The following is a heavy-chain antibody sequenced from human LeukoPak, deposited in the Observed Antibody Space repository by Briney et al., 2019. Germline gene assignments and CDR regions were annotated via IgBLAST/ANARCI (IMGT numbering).Heavy chain of an antibody. CDR1: GFTFSSYGM. CDR2: IYHSGST. Sequence: KAGGSLRLSCAASGFTFSSYGMTWVRQAPGKGLEWIGEIYHSGSTNYNPSLKSRVTISVDTSKNQFSLKLSSVTAADTAVYYCARDTYDFWRWVSESWGQGTLVTVSS. CDR3: ARDTYDFWRWVSES. D-gene: IGHD3-3*01. V-gene: IGHV4-4*02. J-gene: IGHJ4*02.